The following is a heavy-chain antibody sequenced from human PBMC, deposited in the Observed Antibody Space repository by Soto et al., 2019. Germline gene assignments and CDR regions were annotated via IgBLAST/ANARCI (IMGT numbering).Heavy chain of an antibody. Sequence: SETLSLTCTVSGSSINSSGYYWGWIRHPPGKGLEWIGSLFYGLSTYYNPSLKSRVTVSVDTSKSQFSLNLRSVTAADTAVYYCARLPSRHLVEYWGQGTMVTVSS. J-gene: IGHJ4*02. CDR1: GSSINSSGYY. V-gene: IGHV4-39*01. D-gene: IGHD2-15*01. CDR3: ARLPSRHLVEY. CDR2: LFYGLST.